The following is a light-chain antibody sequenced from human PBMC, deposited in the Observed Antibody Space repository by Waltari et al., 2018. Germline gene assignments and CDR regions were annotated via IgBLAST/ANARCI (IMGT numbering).Light chain of an antibody. CDR3: SSYTSSDTLI. J-gene: IGLJ2*01. Sequence: QSALTQPASVSGSPGQSITISCTGTSSDVGGYDYVSWYQHRPGEAPKLLIYEVTHRPAGVFDRFSGSKSANTASLTISGLQAEDEADYYCSSYTSSDTLIFGGGTKVTVL. V-gene: IGLV2-14*01. CDR1: SSDVGGYDY. CDR2: EVT.